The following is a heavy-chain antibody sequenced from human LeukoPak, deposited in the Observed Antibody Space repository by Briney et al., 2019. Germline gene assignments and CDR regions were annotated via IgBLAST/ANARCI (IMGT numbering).Heavy chain of an antibody. CDR1: GFTFDDYG. Sequence: GGSLRLSCAASGFTFDDYGMSWVRQAPGKGLEWVSGINWNGGSTGYADSVKGRFTISRDNAKNSLYLQMNSLRAEDTALYYCARAARGYTRGYYFDYWGQGTLVTVSS. CDR3: ARAARGYTRGYYFDY. D-gene: IGHD5-18*01. J-gene: IGHJ4*02. V-gene: IGHV3-20*04. CDR2: INWNGGST.